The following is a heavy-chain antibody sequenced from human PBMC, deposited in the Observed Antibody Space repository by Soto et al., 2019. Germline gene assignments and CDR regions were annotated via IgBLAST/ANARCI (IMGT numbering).Heavy chain of an antibody. CDR1: GGSISSYY. Sequence: AETLYLTCTVSGGSISSYYWSWIRQPPGKGLEWIGYIYYSGSTNYNPSLKSRVTISVDTSKNQFSLKLSSVTAADTAVYYCARETYYYDSSGYSDAFDIWGQGTMVTVSS. CDR2: IYYSGST. D-gene: IGHD3-22*01. J-gene: IGHJ3*02. CDR3: ARETYYYDSSGYSDAFDI. V-gene: IGHV4-59*01.